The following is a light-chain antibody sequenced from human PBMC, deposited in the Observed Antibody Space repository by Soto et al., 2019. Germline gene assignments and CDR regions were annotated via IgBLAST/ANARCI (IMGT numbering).Light chain of an antibody. J-gene: IGKJ1*01. Sequence: EIVLTQSPGTLSLSPGERATLSCRASQSVSSSYLAWYQQKPGQAPRLLIYGASSRATGIPDSFSGSGSGTDFALTISRLKPEDLAVYYCQQYGSSRPWTFGQGNKVEIK. CDR3: QQYGSSRPWT. CDR1: QSVSSSY. V-gene: IGKV3-20*01. CDR2: GAS.